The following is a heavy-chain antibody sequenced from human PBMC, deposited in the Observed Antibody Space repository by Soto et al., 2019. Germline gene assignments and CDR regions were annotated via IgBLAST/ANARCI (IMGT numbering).Heavy chain of an antibody. CDR3: ARGGVGSYHFDY. CDR2: IYYSGST. D-gene: IGHD1-26*01. V-gene: IGHV4-31*03. Sequence: QVQLQESGPGLLKPSQTLSLTCTVSGGSISSGGYYWSWIRQHPGKGLEWIGYIYYSGSTYYNPSLKSRVTISVDTSKNQFSLKLSSVTAADTAVYYCARGGVGSYHFDYWGQGTLVTVSS. CDR1: GGSISSGGYY. J-gene: IGHJ4*02.